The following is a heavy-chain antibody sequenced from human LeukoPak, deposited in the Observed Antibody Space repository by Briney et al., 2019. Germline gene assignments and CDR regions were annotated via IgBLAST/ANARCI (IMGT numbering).Heavy chain of an antibody. D-gene: IGHD6-13*01. CDR1: GFTFSSYW. V-gene: IGHV3-7*01. J-gene: IGHJ4*02. CDR3: ARGSGIAAAGTLDY. Sequence: GGSLRLSCAASGFTFSSYWMSWVRQAPGKGLEWVANIKQDGSEKYYVDSVKGRFTISRDNAKNSLYLQMNSLRAEDTAVYYCARGSGIAAAGTLDYWGQGTLVTVSS. CDR2: IKQDGSEK.